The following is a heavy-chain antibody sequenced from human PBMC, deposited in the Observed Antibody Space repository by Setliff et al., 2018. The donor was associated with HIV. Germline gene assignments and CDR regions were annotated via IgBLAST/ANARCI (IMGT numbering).Heavy chain of an antibody. D-gene: IGHD4-17*01. CDR2: INPKSGAT. J-gene: IGHJ4*02. CDR3: TRSTTAD. CDR1: GYRFTDFY. V-gene: IGHV1-2*02. Sequence: ASVKVSCKTFGYRFTDFYVNWVRQAPGQGLEWMGWINPKSGATENAQKFQGRVTMTRDTSISTVYMELSSLRSDDTAIYYCTRSTTADWGQGTMVTSPQ.